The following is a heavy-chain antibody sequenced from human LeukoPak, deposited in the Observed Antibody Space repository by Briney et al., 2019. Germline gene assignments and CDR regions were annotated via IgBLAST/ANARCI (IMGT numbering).Heavy chain of an antibody. CDR2: IVVGSGNT. Sequence: SVKVSCKASGFTFTSSAVQWVRQARGQRLEWIGWIVVGSGNTNYAQKFQERVTITRDTSTSTVYMELSSLRSEDTAVYYCARLERVGASYYYYYYGMDVWGQGTTVTVSS. J-gene: IGHJ6*02. CDR3: ARLERVGASYYYYYYGMDV. CDR1: GFTFTSSA. V-gene: IGHV1-58*01. D-gene: IGHD1-26*01.